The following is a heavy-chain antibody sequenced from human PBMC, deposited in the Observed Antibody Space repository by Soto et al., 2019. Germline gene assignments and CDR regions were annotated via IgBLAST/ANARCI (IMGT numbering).Heavy chain of an antibody. CDR2: IKKDGSEK. Sequence: PGGSLRLSCAASGISTSSYWMGWVRQAPGRGLEWVASIKKDGSEKYYMDSLKGRFTISRDSALNSLYLQMNSLRAEDTAVYFCVTGYNSDYWGQGTLVTVSS. V-gene: IGHV3-7*03. CDR1: GISTSSYW. J-gene: IGHJ4*02. D-gene: IGHD5-18*01. CDR3: VTGYNSDY.